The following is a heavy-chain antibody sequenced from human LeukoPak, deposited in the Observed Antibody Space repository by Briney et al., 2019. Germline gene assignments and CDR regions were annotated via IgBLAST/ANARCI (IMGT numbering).Heavy chain of an antibody. CDR3: AKGYGDYLRGYNWFDP. V-gene: IGHV3-23*01. CDR1: X. CDR2: ISGSGGST. Sequence: XXSWVRXXXGXGLEWVSAISGSGGSTYYADSVKGRFTISRDNSKNTLYLQMNSLRAEDTAVYYCAKGYGDYLRGYNWFDPWGQGTLVTVSS. D-gene: IGHD4-17*01. J-gene: IGHJ5*02.